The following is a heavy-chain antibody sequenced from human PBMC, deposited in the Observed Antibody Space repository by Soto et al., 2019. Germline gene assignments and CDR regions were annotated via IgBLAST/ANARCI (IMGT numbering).Heavy chain of an antibody. V-gene: IGHV5-51*01. CDR2: IYPGDSDT. J-gene: IGHJ4*02. CDR1: GHTFATHW. CDR3: ARLELTGLDN. D-gene: IGHD3-9*01. Sequence: GESLKISCKGSGHTFATHWIDWVRQMPGKGLEWMGIIYPGDSDTRYSPSFQGQVTISADKSFSTAYLQWSSLKASDTAIYFCARLELTGLDNWGQGIPVTVTS.